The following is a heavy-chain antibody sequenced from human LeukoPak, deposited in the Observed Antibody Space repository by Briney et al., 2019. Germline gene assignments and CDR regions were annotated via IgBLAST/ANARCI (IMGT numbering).Heavy chain of an antibody. Sequence: GRSLRLSCAASGITFSSYGMHWVRQAPGKGLEWVAFIRYDGSNKYYADSVKGRFTISRDNSKNTLYLQMNSLRAEDTAVYYCANTPHEDSNLFDYWGQGTLVTVSS. CDR2: IRYDGSNK. CDR1: GITFSSYG. V-gene: IGHV3-30*02. D-gene: IGHD4-11*01. J-gene: IGHJ4*02. CDR3: ANTPHEDSNLFDY.